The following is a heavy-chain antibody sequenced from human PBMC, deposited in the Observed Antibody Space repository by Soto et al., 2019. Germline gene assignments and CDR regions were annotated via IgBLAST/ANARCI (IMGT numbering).Heavy chain of an antibody. V-gene: IGHV4-39*01. CDR2: IYYSGST. CDR1: GGSISSSSYY. D-gene: IGHD2-8*01. Sequence: QLQLQESGPGLVKPSETLSLTCTVSGGSISSSSYYWGWIRQPPGKGLEWIGSIYYSGSTYYNPSLKSRVTISVDTSKNQFSLKLSSVTAADTAVYYCATLRDEKVSVFDYWGQGTLVTVSS. J-gene: IGHJ4*02. CDR3: ATLRDEKVSVFDY.